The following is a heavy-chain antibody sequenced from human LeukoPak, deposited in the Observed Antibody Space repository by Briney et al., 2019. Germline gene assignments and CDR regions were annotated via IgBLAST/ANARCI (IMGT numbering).Heavy chain of an antibody. J-gene: IGHJ6*02. CDR1: GGSISSGGYY. V-gene: IGHV4-31*03. D-gene: IGHD3-3*01. CDR3: ARDRPHTNYYYYGMDV. Sequence: TLSLTFTVSGGSISSGGYYWSWIRPHPGKGLEWIGYIYYSGSTYYNPSLKSRVTISVDTSKNQFSLKLSSVTAADTAVYYCARDRPHTNYYYYGMDVWGQGTTVTVSS. CDR2: IYYSGST.